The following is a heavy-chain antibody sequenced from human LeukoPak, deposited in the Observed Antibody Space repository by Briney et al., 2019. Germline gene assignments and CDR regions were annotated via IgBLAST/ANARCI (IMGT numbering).Heavy chain of an antibody. V-gene: IGHV5-51*01. CDR2: IYPGDSDT. Sequence: GESLKISCKGSGYSFTSYWIGWVRQMPEKGLEWMGIIYPGDSDTRYSPSFQGQVTISADKSISTAYLQWSSLKASDTAMYYCVRRGAHWATKPYYFDYWGQGTLVTVSS. D-gene: IGHD5-12*01. J-gene: IGHJ4*02. CDR1: GYSFTSYW. CDR3: VRRGAHWATKPYYFDY.